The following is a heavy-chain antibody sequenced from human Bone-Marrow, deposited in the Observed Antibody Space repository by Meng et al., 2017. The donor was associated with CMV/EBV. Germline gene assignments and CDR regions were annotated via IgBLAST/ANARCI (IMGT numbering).Heavy chain of an antibody. V-gene: IGHV4-39*07. D-gene: IGHD1-1*01. CDR1: GGSISSSSYY. CDR2: IYYSGST. J-gene: IGHJ4*02. CDR3: AIGTGTTPWGAY. Sequence: SETLSLTCTVSGGSISSSSYYWGWIRQPPGKGLEWIGSIYYSGSTYYNLSLKSRVTISVDTSKNQFSLKLSSVTAADTAVYYCAIGTGTTPWGAYWGQGTLVTVSS.